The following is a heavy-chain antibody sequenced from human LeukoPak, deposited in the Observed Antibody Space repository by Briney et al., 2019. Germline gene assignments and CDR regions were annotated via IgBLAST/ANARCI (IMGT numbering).Heavy chain of an antibody. Sequence: PGGSLRLSCAASGFTVSSTYMSWFRQAPGKGLDWVPVIYSGGSTYYADSVKGRFTISRDNSKNTLYLQMNSLRAEDTAVYYCARTYYDILTGYNPYFDYWGQGILVTVSS. CDR1: GFTVSSTY. J-gene: IGHJ4*02. D-gene: IGHD3-9*01. CDR3: ARTYYDILTGYNPYFDY. V-gene: IGHV3-53*01. CDR2: IYSGGST.